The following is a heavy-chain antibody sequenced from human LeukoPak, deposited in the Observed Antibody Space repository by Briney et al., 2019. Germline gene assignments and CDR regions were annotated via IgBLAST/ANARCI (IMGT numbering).Heavy chain of an antibody. CDR1: GYTFTGYY. CDR3: ARERTLTSCYDY. J-gene: IGHJ4*02. V-gene: IGHV1-2*02. D-gene: IGHD2-15*01. Sequence: ASVKVSCKASGYTFTGYYMHWVRQAPGQGLEWMGWINPNSGGTNYVQKFQGRVTMTRDTSISTAYMELSRLRSDDTAVYYCARERTLTSCYDYWGQGTLVTVSS. CDR2: INPNSGGT.